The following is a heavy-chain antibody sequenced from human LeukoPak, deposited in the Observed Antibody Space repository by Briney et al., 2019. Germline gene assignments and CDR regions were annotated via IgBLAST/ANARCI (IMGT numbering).Heavy chain of an antibody. D-gene: IGHD3-22*01. J-gene: IGHJ3*02. V-gene: IGHV1-69*04. CDR2: IIPILGIA. CDR1: GGTFSSYA. CDR3: ARDRTPIYYYDSSGYYPDHDAFDI. Sequence: SVKVSCKASGGTFSSYAISWVRQAPGQGLEWMGRIIPILGIANYAQKFQGRVTITADKSTSTAYMELSSLRSEDTAVYYCARDRTPIYYYDSSGYYPDHDAFDIWGQGTMVTVSS.